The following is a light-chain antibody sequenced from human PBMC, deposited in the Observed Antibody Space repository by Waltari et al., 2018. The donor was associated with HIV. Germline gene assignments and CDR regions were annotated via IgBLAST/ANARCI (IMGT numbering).Light chain of an antibody. Sequence: QSVLTQPPSASGTPGQKVTISCSGGTANIGANFVFWFQQFPGTAPKLLIYRDNLRHSGVPALFSGSKSGTSASLAIRGLRSDDEAHYFCAVLDDTLGGGVFGGGTKLTVL. CDR2: RDN. CDR1: TANIGANF. CDR3: AVLDDTLGGGV. V-gene: IGLV1-47*01. J-gene: IGLJ2*01.